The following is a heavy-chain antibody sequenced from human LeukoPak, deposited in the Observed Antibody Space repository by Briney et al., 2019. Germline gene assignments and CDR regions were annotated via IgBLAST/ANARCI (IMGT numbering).Heavy chain of an antibody. V-gene: IGHV4-30-2*01. D-gene: IGHD3-3*01. J-gene: IGHJ5*02. CDR3: ARAYDFWSGYPNWFDP. CDR1: GGSISSGGYS. CDR2: IYHSGST. Sequence: SQTLSLTCAVSGGSISSGGYSWSWIRQPPGKGLEWIGYIYHSGSTYYNPSLKSRVTISVDRSKNQFSLKLSSVTAADTAVYYCARAYDFWSGYPNWFDPWGQGTLVTVSS.